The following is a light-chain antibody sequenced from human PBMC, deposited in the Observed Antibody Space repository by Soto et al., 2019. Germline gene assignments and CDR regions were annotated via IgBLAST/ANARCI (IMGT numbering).Light chain of an antibody. V-gene: IGKV3-15*01. CDR1: QSIDSD. Sequence: EIMMTQSPANVSVFPGERATLSCRASQSIDSDLAWYQQKPGHVPRLLIYGASTRATGVPARFSGSVSGTEFTLTIISLQSYDCAVYYCQQYSHWRTFGPGTKVEIK. J-gene: IGKJ1*01. CDR2: GAS. CDR3: QQYSHWRT.